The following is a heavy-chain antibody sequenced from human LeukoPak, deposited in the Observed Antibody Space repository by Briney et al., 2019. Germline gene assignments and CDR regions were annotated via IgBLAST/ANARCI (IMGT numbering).Heavy chain of an antibody. CDR1: GLTFSSYA. V-gene: IGHV3-30-3*01. CDR3: ARGPYYYDSSGYRGDFQH. CDR2: ISYDGSNK. Sequence: GGSLRLSCAASGLTFSSYAMHWVRQAPGKGLEWVAVISYDGSNKYYADSVKGRFTISRDNSKNTLYLQMNSLRAEDTAVYYCARGPYYYDSSGYRGDFQHWGQGTLVTVSS. J-gene: IGHJ1*01. D-gene: IGHD3-22*01.